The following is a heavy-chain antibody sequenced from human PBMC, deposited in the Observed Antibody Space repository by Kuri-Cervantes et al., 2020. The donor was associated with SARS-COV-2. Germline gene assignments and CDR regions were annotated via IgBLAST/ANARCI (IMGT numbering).Heavy chain of an antibody. CDR2: INQDGSEE. Sequence: GESLKISCAASGFTFSDKWMSWVRQAPGKGLEWVANINQDGSEEFYVESVKGRFTISRDNARNSLYLQMNSLRAEDTALYYCAGEDVVNYNMDVGGQGTTVTVSS. CDR1: GFTFSDKW. V-gene: IGHV3-7*01. D-gene: IGHD3-10*01. J-gene: IGHJ6*02. CDR3: AGEDVVNYNMDV.